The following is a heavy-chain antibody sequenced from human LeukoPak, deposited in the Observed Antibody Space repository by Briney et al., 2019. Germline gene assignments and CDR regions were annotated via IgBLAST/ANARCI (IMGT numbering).Heavy chain of an antibody. CDR2: INPNSGGT. Sequence: ASVKVSCKASGYTFTGYYMHWVRQAPGQGLEWMGWINPNSGGTNYAQKFQGRVTMTRYTSISTAYMELSRLRSDDTAVYYCARETPTGYSSGWTGWFDPWGQGNLVTVSS. J-gene: IGHJ5*02. CDR1: GYTFTGYY. CDR3: ARETPTGYSSGWTGWFDP. V-gene: IGHV1-2*02. D-gene: IGHD6-19*01.